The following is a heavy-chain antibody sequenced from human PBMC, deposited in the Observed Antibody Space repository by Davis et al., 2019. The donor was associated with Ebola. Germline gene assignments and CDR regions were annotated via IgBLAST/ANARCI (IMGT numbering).Heavy chain of an antibody. CDR3: ARGRLLEWPPTFYGLDV. CDR1: GDSIRGYY. V-gene: IGHV4-59*12. D-gene: IGHD3-3*01. Sequence: SETLSLTCTVSGDSIRGYYWSWIRQSPGKGLEWIGYIYHSGSTNTSPSLKSRVTMSVDTSKNQFSLKLSSVTAADTAVYYCARGRLLEWPPTFYGLDVWGKGTTVTVSS. J-gene: IGHJ6*04. CDR2: IYHSGST.